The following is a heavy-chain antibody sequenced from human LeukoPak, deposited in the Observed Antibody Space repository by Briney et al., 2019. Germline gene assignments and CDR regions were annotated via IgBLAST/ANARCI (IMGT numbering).Heavy chain of an antibody. CDR1: GFTFSSYG. D-gene: IGHD1-26*01. J-gene: IGHJ4*02. V-gene: IGHV3-30*02. Sequence: PGGSLRLSCAASGFTFSSYGMHWVRQAPGKGLEWVAFIRYDGSNKYYADSVKGRFTISRDNSKNTLYLQMDSLRAEDTAVYYCAKDRVYIVGATGQDYWGQGTLVTVSS. CDR2: IRYDGSNK. CDR3: AKDRVYIVGATGQDY.